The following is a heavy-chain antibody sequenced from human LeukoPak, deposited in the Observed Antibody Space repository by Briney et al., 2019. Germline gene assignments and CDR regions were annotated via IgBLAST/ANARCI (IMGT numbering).Heavy chain of an antibody. CDR2: ISGSGGST. Sequence: GGSLRLSCAASGFTFSSYAMSWVRQAPGKGLEWVSAISGSGGSTYYADSVKGRFTISRDNSKNTLYLQMNSLRAEDTAVHYCAKREVGPSSPYRIGAFDIWGQGTMVTVSS. CDR1: GFTFSSYA. CDR3: AKREVGPSSPYRIGAFDI. D-gene: IGHD6-6*01. V-gene: IGHV3-23*01. J-gene: IGHJ3*02.